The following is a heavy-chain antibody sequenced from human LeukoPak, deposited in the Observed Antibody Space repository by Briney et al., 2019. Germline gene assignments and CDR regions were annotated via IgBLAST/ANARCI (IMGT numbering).Heavy chain of an antibody. Sequence: GGSLRLSCAASGFTFSSSAMNWVRQAPGKGLEWVSYISSTYDTIYYADSVKGRFTISRDNVKNSLYLQMNSLRDEDTAVYYCVISSWDFWGQGALVTVSS. V-gene: IGHV3-48*02. D-gene: IGHD6-13*01. J-gene: IGHJ4*02. CDR3: VISSWDF. CDR2: ISSTYDTI. CDR1: GFTFSSSA.